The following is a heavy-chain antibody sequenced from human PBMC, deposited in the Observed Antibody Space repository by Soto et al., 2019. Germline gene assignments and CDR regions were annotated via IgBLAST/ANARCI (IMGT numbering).Heavy chain of an antibody. CDR3: ARGYDYVSTGSFAY. CDR1: GGSISSYY. CDR2: IYYSGST. V-gene: IGHV4-59*01. Sequence: PSETLSLSCTVSGGSISSYYWSWIRQPPGKGLEWIGYIYYSGSTNYNPSLKSRVTISVDTSKNQFSLKLSSVTAADTAVYYCARGYDYVSTGSFAYWGQGTLVTVSS. J-gene: IGHJ4*02. D-gene: IGHD3-16*01.